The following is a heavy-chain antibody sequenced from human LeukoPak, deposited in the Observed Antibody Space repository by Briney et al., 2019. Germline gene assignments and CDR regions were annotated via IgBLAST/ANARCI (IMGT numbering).Heavy chain of an antibody. V-gene: IGHV3-20*01. D-gene: IGHD6-6*01. CDR2: INWRGGST. CDR1: GFTFSSYG. CDR3: ARASVPYSSSSAYYYYMDV. Sequence: PGGSLRLSCAASGFTFSSYGMSWVRQAPGKGLEWVSGINWRGGSTGYADSVKGRFTISRDNAKNSLYLQMNSLRAEDTALYHCARASVPYSSSSAYYYYMDVWGKGTTVTVSS. J-gene: IGHJ6*03.